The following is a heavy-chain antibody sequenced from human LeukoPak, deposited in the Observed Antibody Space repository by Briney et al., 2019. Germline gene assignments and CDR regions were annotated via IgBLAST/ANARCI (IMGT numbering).Heavy chain of an antibody. Sequence: GGSLRLSCVASGFTFNNYGMSWVRQAPGKGLEWVSGITGSGNNTYYADSVRGRFTISRDNSKNTVNLQMNRLRAEDSAVYYCAKHHGYSYGPSYGMDVWGQGTTVTVSS. CDR2: ITGSGNNT. CDR3: AKHHGYSYGPSYGMDV. J-gene: IGHJ6*02. CDR1: GFTFNNYG. V-gene: IGHV3-23*01. D-gene: IGHD5-18*01.